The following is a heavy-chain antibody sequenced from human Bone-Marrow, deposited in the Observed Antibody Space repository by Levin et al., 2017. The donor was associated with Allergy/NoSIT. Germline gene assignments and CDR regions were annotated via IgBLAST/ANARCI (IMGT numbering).Heavy chain of an antibody. CDR1: GFTFSDYW. CDR3: ARGGVPFSEAAY. Sequence: QTGGSLRLSCAASGFTFSDYWMTWVRLAPGKGLEWVANIKGDGSLKNYVDSLKGRFTISRDNAKNSLYLQLDSLRAEDTAVYYCARGGVPFSEAAYWGQGTLLTVSS. CDR2: IKGDGSLK. J-gene: IGHJ4*02. V-gene: IGHV3-7*04. D-gene: IGHD3-10*01.